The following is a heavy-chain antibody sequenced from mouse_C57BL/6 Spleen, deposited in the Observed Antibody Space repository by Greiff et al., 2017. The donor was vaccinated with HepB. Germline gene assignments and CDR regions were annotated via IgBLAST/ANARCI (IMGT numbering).Heavy chain of an antibody. J-gene: IGHJ3*01. CDR2: IDPSDSYT. D-gene: IGHD4-1*01. CDR3: ARGGVTGVSSWFAY. V-gene: IGHV1-50*01. Sequence: VQLQQPGAELVKPGASVKLSCKASGYTFTSYWMQWVKQRPGQGLEWIGEIDPSDSYTNYNQKFKGKATLTVDTSSSTAYMQLSSLTSEDSAVYYCARGGVTGVSSWFAYWGQGTLVTVSA. CDR1: GYTFTSYW.